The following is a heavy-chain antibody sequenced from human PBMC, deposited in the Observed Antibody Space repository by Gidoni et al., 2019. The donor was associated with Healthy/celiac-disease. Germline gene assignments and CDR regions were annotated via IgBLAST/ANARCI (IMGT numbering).Heavy chain of an antibody. Sequence: QVQLVQSGAEVKKPGASVKVSCKASGYTFTSYGISWVRQAPGQGLEWMGWISAYNGNTNDAQKLQGRVTMTTDTSTSTAYMELRSLRSDDTAVYYCARDRPSPAAGSKDGLLAYYYYGMDVWGQGTTVTVSS. J-gene: IGHJ6*02. D-gene: IGHD6-13*01. V-gene: IGHV1-18*01. CDR1: GYTFTSYG. CDR2: ISAYNGNT. CDR3: ARDRPSPAAGSKDGLLAYYYYGMDV.